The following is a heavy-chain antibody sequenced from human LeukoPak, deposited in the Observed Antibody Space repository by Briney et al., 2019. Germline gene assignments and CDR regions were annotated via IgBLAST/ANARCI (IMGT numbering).Heavy chain of an antibody. CDR2: INDSGGNT. CDR1: GFTFSSYA. Sequence: PGGSLRLSCAASGFTFSSYAMSWVRQAPGKGLEWVSLINDSGGNTYCADSVKGRFTISRDNSKNTLFLQMSSLRAEDTAVYYCAKTSAGIRGGYFDYWGQGTLVTVSS. CDR3: AKTSAGIRGGYFDY. J-gene: IGHJ4*02. V-gene: IGHV3-23*01. D-gene: IGHD3-10*01.